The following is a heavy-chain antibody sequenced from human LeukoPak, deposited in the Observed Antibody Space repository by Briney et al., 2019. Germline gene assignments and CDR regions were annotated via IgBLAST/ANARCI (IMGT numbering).Heavy chain of an antibody. CDR1: GFTFSTYW. Sequence: PGGSLRLSCAASGFTFSTYWMNWVRQAPGKGLVWVSRVNNDGSSTSYADSVKGRFTISRDNTKNTLYLQMNSLRVEDTAVYYCARDLNDLLQNYRSTWYPADYWGQGTLVTVSS. D-gene: IGHD6-13*01. CDR3: ARDLNDLLQNYRSTWYPADY. V-gene: IGHV3-74*01. CDR2: VNNDGSST. J-gene: IGHJ4*02.